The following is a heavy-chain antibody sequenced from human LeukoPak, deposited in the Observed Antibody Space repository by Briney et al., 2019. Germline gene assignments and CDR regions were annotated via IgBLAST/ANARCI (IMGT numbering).Heavy chain of an antibody. V-gene: IGHV4-59*08. CDR3: ARHISSGGICAHFDY. J-gene: IGHJ4*02. D-gene: IGHD2-15*01. CDR1: GSMYNYY. CDR2: IHYNGNT. Sequence: SETLSLTCTVSGSMYNYYWSWIRQPPGKGLEWIGYIHYNGNTNYNPSLKSRVTMSLDTSQNQVSLKLSSVTAADTAVYYCARHISSGGICAHFDYWGQGTLVTVSS.